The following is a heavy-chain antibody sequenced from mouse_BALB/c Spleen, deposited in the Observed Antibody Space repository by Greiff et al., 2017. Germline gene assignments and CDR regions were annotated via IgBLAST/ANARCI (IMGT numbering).Heavy chain of an antibody. V-gene: IGHV1-69*02. D-gene: IGHD2-4*01. CDR2: IDPSDSET. J-gene: IGHJ3*01. CDR3: ARGDDYDEGFAY. CDR1: GYTFTSYW. Sequence: QVQLQQPGAELVKPGAPVKLSCKASGYTFTSYWMNWVKQRPGRGLEWIGRIDPSDSETHYNQKFKDKATLTVDKSSSTAYIQLSSLTSEDSAVYYCARGDDYDEGFAYWGQGTLVTVSA.